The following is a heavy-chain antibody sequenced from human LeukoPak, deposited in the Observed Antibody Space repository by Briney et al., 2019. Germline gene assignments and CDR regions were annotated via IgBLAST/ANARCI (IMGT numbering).Heavy chain of an antibody. CDR2: INHSGST. J-gene: IGHJ4*02. D-gene: IGHD1-26*01. CDR1: GGSFSGYY. Sequence: SETLSLTSAVYGGSFSGYYWSWIRQPPWKGLEWIGEINHSGSTNYNPSLKSRVTISVDTSKNQFSLKLSSVTAADTAVYYCARLVGRTVDDYWGQGTLVTVSS. CDR3: ARLVGRTVDDY. V-gene: IGHV4-34*01.